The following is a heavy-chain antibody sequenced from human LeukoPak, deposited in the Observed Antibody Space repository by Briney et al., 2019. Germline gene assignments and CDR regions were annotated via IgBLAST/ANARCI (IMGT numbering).Heavy chain of an antibody. CDR1: GGSISTDNYY. J-gene: IGHJ5*02. V-gene: IGHV4-39*02. CDR3: ERNHSALNRYDP. D-gene: IGHD1-14*01. Sequence: SETLSLTCTIAGGSISTDNYYWDWIRQAPGKGLEWIGNIYHSGITYYNPSLQSRVTMSVDTSKNHFSLRLTSLTAADTAVYFCERNHSALNRYDPWGRGTLVIVSS. CDR2: IYHSGIT.